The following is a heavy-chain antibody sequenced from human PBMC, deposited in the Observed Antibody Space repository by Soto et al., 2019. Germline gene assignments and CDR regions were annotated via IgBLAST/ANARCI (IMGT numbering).Heavy chain of an antibody. CDR3: AKSVGWVVPFDY. J-gene: IGHJ4*02. V-gene: IGHV3-30*18. CDR1: GFTFSSCW. D-gene: IGHD2-15*01. Sequence: PGGSLRLSCAASGFTFSSCWMNWVRQAPGKGLEWVAVISYDGSNKYYADSVKGRFTISSDNSKNTLYLQMNSLRAEDTAVYYCAKSVGWVVPFDYWGQGTLVTVSS. CDR2: ISYDGSNK.